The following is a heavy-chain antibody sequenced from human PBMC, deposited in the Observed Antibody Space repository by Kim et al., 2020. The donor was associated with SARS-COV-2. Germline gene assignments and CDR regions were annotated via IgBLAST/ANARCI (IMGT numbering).Heavy chain of an antibody. D-gene: IGHD3-10*01. CDR3: ARQGAGSEGTFYYYYALDV. CDR1: GASISTGSYY. Sequence: SETLSLTCTVSGASISTGSYYWGWIRQPPGKGLEWIGTIYHTGITYYNASLKSRVTISLDTSKSQFSLKLSSVTAADTAVYYCARQGAGSEGTFYYYYALDVWGQGTTVTVSS. CDR2: IYHTGIT. J-gene: IGHJ6*02. V-gene: IGHV4-39*01.